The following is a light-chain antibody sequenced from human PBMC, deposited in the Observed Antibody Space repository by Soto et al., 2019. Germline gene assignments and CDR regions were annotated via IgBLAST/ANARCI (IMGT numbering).Light chain of an antibody. CDR2: DAS. Sequence: DIQMTQSPSSLSASLGDSVTITCQASHDISNYLNWYQHKPWKAPKLLIYDASNLEAGVPSRFSGSGSGTDFVLTISSLQPEDIATYYCQKYDNLLLSFGGGTKVEI. V-gene: IGKV1-33*01. CDR1: HDISNY. CDR3: QKYDNLLLS. J-gene: IGKJ4*01.